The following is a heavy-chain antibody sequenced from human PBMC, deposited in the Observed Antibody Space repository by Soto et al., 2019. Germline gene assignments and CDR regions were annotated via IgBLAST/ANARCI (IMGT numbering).Heavy chain of an antibody. CDR1: GYSFTNYW. J-gene: IGHJ5*02. CDR3: ARANVGNAGFFAIHSFDT. V-gene: IGHV5-51*01. CDR2: IYLGDSDT. Sequence: GESLKISCKGSGYSFTNYWIGWVRQMPGKGLEWMGTIYLGDSDTRYSPSFQGRVTISADKSISAAYRKWGSLKASDTAMYYCARANVGNAGFFAIHSFDTRGQGTLVTVSS. D-gene: IGHD1-1*01.